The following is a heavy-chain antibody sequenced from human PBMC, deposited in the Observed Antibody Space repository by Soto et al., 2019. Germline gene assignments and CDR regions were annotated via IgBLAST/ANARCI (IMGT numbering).Heavy chain of an antibody. CDR2: INSSSSTM. J-gene: IGHJ5*02. V-gene: IGHV3-48*02. CDR1: GFTFGIYS. D-gene: IGHD2-21*02. Sequence: EVQLVESGGGLVQRGGSLRLSCAASGFTFGIYSMNWVRQAPGKGLEWISYINSSSSTMYYADSVKGRFIISRDNANNSLYLQMNSLRDSDTALYYCARGERFRWCGDRCFSVGLVLSWGEGSLVTVAA. CDR3: ARGERFRWCGDRCFSVGLVLS.